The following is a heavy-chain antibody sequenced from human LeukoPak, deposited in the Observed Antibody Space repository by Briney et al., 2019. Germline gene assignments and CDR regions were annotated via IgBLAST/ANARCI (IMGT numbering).Heavy chain of an antibody. D-gene: IGHD4-17*01. Sequence: GGSLRLSCAASGFNFNNFAMSWVRQAPGKGLEWVSYISTSGSTIYYADSVKGRFTISRDNARNSLYLQMNSLRAEDTAVYYCARGNDYGDYVSLYYFDYWGQGTLVTVSS. CDR2: ISTSGSTI. CDR3: ARGNDYGDYVSLYYFDY. V-gene: IGHV3-11*01. CDR1: GFNFNNFA. J-gene: IGHJ4*02.